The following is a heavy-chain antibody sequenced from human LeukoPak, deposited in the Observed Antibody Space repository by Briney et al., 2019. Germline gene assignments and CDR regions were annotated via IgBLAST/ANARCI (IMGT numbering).Heavy chain of an antibody. CDR1: GFACSSYA. J-gene: IGHJ4*02. CDR3: APDLRGSAWSLDD. Sequence: GGSLRLSSEASGFACSSYAMSWVRQAPGKGLDWVSAISGIGGSTYSADSVKGRFTISRDNSKNTLSLQMNSLRAEDTAVYYCAPDLRGSAWSLDDWGQGTLVIVSS. D-gene: IGHD6-13*01. CDR2: ISGIGGST. V-gene: IGHV3-23*01.